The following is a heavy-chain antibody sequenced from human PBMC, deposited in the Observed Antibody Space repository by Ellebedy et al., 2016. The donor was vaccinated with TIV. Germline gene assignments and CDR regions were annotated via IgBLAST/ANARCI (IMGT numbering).Heavy chain of an antibody. CDR3: ATRPQVPFMVRGVILPTD. V-gene: IGHV1-24*01. CDR2: FDPEDGET. Sequence: ASVKVSXKVSGYTLTELSMHWVRQAPGKGLEWMGGFDPEDGETIYAQKFQGRVTMTEDTSTDTAYMELSSLRSEDTAVYYCATRPQVPFMVRGVILPTDWGQGTLVTVSS. CDR1: GYTLTELS. D-gene: IGHD3-10*01. J-gene: IGHJ4*02.